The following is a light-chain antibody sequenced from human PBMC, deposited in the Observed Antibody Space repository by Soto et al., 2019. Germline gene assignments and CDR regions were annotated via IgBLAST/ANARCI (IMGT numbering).Light chain of an antibody. V-gene: IGLV2-8*01. J-gene: IGLJ3*02. CDR2: EVS. CDR3: TSYVGSNIWV. CDR1: SSDVGAYKY. Sequence: QSALTQSPSASGSPGQSVTISCTGTSSDVGAYKYVSWYQQYPGKATKLMIYEVSKRPSGVPDRFSGSKSGNTASLTVSGLQAEYEADYYCTSYVGSNIWVFGGGTKLTVL.